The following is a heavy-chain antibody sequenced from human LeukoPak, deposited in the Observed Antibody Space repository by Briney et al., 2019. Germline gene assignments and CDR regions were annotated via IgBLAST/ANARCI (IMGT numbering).Heavy chain of an antibody. Sequence: PGGSLRLSCTASGFPFSSYAMSWFRQTPGKGLEWVSSIIASGGTTYYADSVKGRFTISRDNSKNTVYLQMNSLRAEDTAVYYCAREKEGYCSRTSCYLDYYYYYMDVWGKGTTVTISS. J-gene: IGHJ6*03. CDR3: AREKEGYCSRTSCYLDYYYYYMDV. D-gene: IGHD2-2*01. CDR2: IIASGGTT. V-gene: IGHV3-23*01. CDR1: GFPFSSYA.